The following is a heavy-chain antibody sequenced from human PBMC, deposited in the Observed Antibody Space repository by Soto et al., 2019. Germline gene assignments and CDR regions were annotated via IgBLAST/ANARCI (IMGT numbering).Heavy chain of an antibody. CDR3: ASVETAMVILRPFDY. CDR2: ISYDGSNK. CDR1: GFTFSSYA. J-gene: IGHJ4*02. D-gene: IGHD5-18*01. Sequence: GGSLRLSCAASGFTFSSYAMHWVRQAPGKGLEWVAVISYDGSNKYYADSVKGRFTISRDNSKNTLYLQMNSLRAEDTAVYYCASVETAMVILRPFDYWGQGTLVTVSS. V-gene: IGHV3-30-3*01.